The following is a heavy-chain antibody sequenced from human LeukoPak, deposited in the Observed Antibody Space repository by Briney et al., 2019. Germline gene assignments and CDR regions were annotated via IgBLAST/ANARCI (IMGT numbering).Heavy chain of an antibody. Sequence: PGGSLRLSCAASGFTFSDYYMSWIRQAPGKGLEWVSYISSSGSTIYYADSVKGRFTISRDNAKNSLYLQMNSLRAEDTAVHYCAREIVAGTVQAFDYWGQGTLVTVSS. CDR3: AREIVAGTVQAFDY. CDR1: GFTFSDYY. V-gene: IGHV3-11*01. CDR2: ISSSGSTI. J-gene: IGHJ4*02. D-gene: IGHD6-19*01.